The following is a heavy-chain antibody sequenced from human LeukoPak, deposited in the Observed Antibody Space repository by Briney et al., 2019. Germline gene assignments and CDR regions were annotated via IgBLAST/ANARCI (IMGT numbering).Heavy chain of an antibody. V-gene: IGHV3-23*01. CDR2: ISGSGGST. CDR1: GFTFSSYA. CDR3: AKDRAGIAAAGRPYFDY. J-gene: IGHJ4*02. D-gene: IGHD6-13*01. Sequence: GRSLRLSCAASGFTFSSYAMSWVRQAPGKGLEWVSAISGSGGSTYYADSVKGRFTISRDNSKNTLYLQMNSLRAEDTAVYYCAKDRAGIAAAGRPYFDYWGQGTLVTVSS.